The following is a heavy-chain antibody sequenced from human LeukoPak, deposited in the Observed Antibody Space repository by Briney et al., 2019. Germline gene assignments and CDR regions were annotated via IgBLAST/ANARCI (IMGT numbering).Heavy chain of an antibody. CDR1: GFTFSSYA. CDR2: ISGSGGST. J-gene: IGHJ4*02. D-gene: IGHD3-22*01. CDR3: AKDWAGSDRRYYFDY. Sequence: GSLRLSCAASGFTFSSYAMGWVRQAPGKGLEWVSVISGSGGSTYYADSVKGRFTISRDNSQNTLYLQMNSLRAEDSAVYYCAKDWAGSDRRYYFDYWGQGTLVTVSS. V-gene: IGHV3-23*01.